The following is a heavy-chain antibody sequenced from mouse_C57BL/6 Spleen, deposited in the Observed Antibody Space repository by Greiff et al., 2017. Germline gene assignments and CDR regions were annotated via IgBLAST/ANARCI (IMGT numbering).Heavy chain of an antibody. CDR3: ARKGTYFDY. Sequence: QVQLQQPGAELVKPGASVKLSCKASGYTFTSYWMQWVKQRPGQGLEWIGEIDPSDSYTNYNQKFKGKATLTVDTSSSTAYLQLSSLTSEDSAVYYGARKGTYFDYWGQGTTLTVSS. J-gene: IGHJ2*01. V-gene: IGHV1-50*01. CDR1: GYTFTSYW. D-gene: IGHD3-3*01. CDR2: IDPSDSYT.